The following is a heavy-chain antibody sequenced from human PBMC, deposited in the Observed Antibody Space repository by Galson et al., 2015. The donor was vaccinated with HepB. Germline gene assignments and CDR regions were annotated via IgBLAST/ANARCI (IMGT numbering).Heavy chain of an antibody. Sequence: CAISGDSVSSNSAAWNWIRQSPSRGLEWLGRTYYRSKWYNDYAVSVKSRITINPDTSKNQFSLQLNSVTPEDTAVYYCARSLGPGTDGPWYFDLWGRGTLVTVSS. J-gene: IGHJ2*01. CDR1: GDSVSSNSAA. V-gene: IGHV6-1*01. CDR2: TYYRSKWYN. CDR3: ARSLGPGTDGPWYFDL. D-gene: IGHD7-27*01.